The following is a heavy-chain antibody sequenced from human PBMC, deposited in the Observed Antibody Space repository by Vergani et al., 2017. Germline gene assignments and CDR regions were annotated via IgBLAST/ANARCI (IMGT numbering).Heavy chain of an antibody. Sequence: EVQLVESGGGLIHPGGSLRLSCEGSGFSFSGYWMHWVRQSPEKGLVWVSRIKSDGSITNYADSVKGRFTISRDNAKNTLYLEMNSLRGDDTAIYYCVRARCSGPFFIANWVDSWGQGTLVNVSS. J-gene: IGHJ5*01. CDR3: VRARCSGPFFIANWVDS. CDR1: GFSFSGYW. V-gene: IGHV3-74*01. D-gene: IGHD5-12*01. CDR2: IKSDGSIT.